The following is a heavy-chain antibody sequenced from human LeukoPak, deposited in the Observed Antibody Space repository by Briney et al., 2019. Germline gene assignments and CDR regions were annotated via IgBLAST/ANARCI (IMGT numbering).Heavy chain of an antibody. J-gene: IGHJ3*02. CDR1: GYTFTSYY. V-gene: IGHV1-46*01. CDR3: ARVRKYYYDSSDLGAFDI. D-gene: IGHD3-22*01. Sequence: EASVKVSCKASGYTFTSYYMHWVRQAPGQGLEWMGIINPSGGSTSYAQKFQGRVTMTRDMSTSTVYMELSSLRSEDTAVYYCARVRKYYYDSSDLGAFDIWGQGTMVTVSS. CDR2: INPSGGST.